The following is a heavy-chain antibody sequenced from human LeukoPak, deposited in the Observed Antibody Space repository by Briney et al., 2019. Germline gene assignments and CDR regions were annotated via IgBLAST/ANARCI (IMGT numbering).Heavy chain of an antibody. Sequence: ASVKVSCKASGYTFSSYGISWVRQAPGQGLEWMGWISVYNVNTNYAQKLQGRVTMTTDTSTSAAYMELRSLRSDDTAVYYCARDRDGYNGGDYWGQGTLVTVSS. CDR3: ARDRDGYNGGDY. D-gene: IGHD5-24*01. CDR2: ISVYNVNT. J-gene: IGHJ4*02. V-gene: IGHV1-18*01. CDR1: GYTFSSYG.